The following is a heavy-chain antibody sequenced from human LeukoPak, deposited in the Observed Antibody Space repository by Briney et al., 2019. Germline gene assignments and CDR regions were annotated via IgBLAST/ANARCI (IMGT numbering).Heavy chain of an antibody. CDR3: ARLDGYCSGGSCYSVSFVDP. J-gene: IGHJ5*02. D-gene: IGHD2-15*01. CDR2: IYYSGST. CDR1: GGSISSSNYY. V-gene: IGHV4-39*01. Sequence: SETLSPTCTVSGGSISSSNYYWGWIRQPPGKGLEWIGSIYYSGSTYYNPSLKSRVTISVDTSKNQFSLKLSSVTAADTAVYYCARLDGYCSGGSCYSVSFVDPWGQGTLVTVSS.